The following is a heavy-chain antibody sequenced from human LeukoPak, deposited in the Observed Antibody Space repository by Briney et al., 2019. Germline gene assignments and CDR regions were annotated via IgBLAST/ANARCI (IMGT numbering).Heavy chain of an antibody. J-gene: IGHJ4*02. V-gene: IGHV3-30-3*01. Sequence: GGSLRLSCAASGFTFSSYAMYWVRQAPGKGLEWVALISYDGSNKYYADSVKDRFTISRDNSKSTLYLQMNSLRAEDTAVYYCAREGLAAAGDYWGQGTLVTVSS. CDR1: GFTFSSYA. CDR2: ISYDGSNK. D-gene: IGHD6-13*01. CDR3: AREGLAAAGDY.